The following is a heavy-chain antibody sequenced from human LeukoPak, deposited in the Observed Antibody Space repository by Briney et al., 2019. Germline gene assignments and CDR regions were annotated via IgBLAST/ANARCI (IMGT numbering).Heavy chain of an antibody. CDR1: GDTPSRSV. J-gene: IGHJ4*02. D-gene: IGHD5-18*01. V-gene: IGHV1-8*01. CDR3: ARGGPKRGYSYGYGPTTFDY. CDR2: MYPHRGNT. Sequence: GSLWVSSEAPGDTPSRSVIYWGRQAPRQRVGWMGWMYPHRGNTGYAQKFQGRVTMTRNTAISTAYMQLRSLRSEDTAVYYCARGGPKRGYSYGYGPTTFDYWGQGTLVTVSS.